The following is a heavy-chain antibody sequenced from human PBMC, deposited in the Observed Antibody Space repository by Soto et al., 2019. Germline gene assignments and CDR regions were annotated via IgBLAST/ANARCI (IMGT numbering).Heavy chain of an antibody. J-gene: IGHJ4*02. D-gene: IGHD5-18*01. V-gene: IGHV4-4*02. CDR3: ARNGYFYGSLYYFDY. CDR1: GGSISSSNW. CDR2: IHHTGSA. Sequence: QVQLQESGPGLVKPSGTLSLTCAVSGGSISSSNWWSWVRRPPVKGLEWIGEIHHTGSANYNPSLKSRVTISVDRSENQFSLKLTSVTAADTAVYYCARNGYFYGSLYYFDYWGQGTLVTVSS.